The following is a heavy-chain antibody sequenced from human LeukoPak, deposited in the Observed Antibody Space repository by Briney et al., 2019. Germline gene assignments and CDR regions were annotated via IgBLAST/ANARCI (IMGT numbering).Heavy chain of an antibody. V-gene: IGHV3-69-1*01. Sequence: GGSLRLSCATSGFTFSDFAMIWVRQSPGKGLEWVSSISGNIYYADSVKGRFTISRDNAKNSLYLQMDSLRAEDTAVYYCARDGYTSDAYIWGQGTMVTVSS. CDR2: ISGNI. J-gene: IGHJ3*02. CDR3: ARDGYTSDAYI. D-gene: IGHD5-24*01. CDR1: GFTFSDFA.